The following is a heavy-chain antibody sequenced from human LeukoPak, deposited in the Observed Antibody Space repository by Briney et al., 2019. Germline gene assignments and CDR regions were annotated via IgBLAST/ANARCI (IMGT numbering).Heavy chain of an antibody. CDR2: IYTGDST. D-gene: IGHD4-17*01. J-gene: IGHJ3*02. CDR1: GFTVSSTY. V-gene: IGHV3-53*01. Sequence: GGSLRLSCAVSGFTVSSTYMTWVRQAPGKGLEWVSFIYTGDSTYYADSVKGRFTMSRDNSKNTLYLQMNSLRAEDTAVYYCAKERGNGVRGAFDIWGQGTMVTVSS. CDR3: AKERGNGVRGAFDI.